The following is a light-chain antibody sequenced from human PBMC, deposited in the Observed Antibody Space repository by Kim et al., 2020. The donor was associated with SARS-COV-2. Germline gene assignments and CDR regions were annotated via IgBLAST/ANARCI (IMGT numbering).Light chain of an antibody. V-gene: IGKV3-15*01. Sequence: EIVMTQSPATLSVSPGERATLSCRASQSIGSNLAWYQQKPGQAPRLLIYGTSTRATGIPARFSGSVSGTEFTLTISSLQSEDFVVYSCQQYDDWPRTFGQGTRVEIK. CDR1: QSIGSN. CDR2: GTS. CDR3: QQYDDWPRT. J-gene: IGKJ1*01.